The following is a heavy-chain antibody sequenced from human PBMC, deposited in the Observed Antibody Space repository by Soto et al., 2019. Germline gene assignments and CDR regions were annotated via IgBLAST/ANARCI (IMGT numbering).Heavy chain of an antibody. CDR1: GFTVSNNY. J-gene: IGHJ4*02. CDR2: IYSGGYT. CDR3: RRHRGGGDY. V-gene: IGHV3-53*01. Sequence: EVQLVESGGGLIQPGGSLRLSCAVSGFTVSNNYMSWVRQAPGKGLEGVSVIYSGGYTAYGDSVKGRFTISRDNSKNKLYLKRNTREPAAPAVYSWRRHRGGGDYWGQGTLVTVSS. D-gene: IGHD3-10*01.